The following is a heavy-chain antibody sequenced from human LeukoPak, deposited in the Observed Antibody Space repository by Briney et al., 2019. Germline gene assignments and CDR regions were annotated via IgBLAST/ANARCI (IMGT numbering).Heavy chain of an antibody. CDR3: ARLIVGATGADY. J-gene: IGHJ4*02. V-gene: IGHV4-59*08. CDR1: GGSICSYY. D-gene: IGHD1-26*01. Sequence: SETLSLTCTVSGGSICSYYWSWIRQPPGKGLEWIGYSYYSGSTNYNPSLKSRVTISVDTSKNQFSLKLSSGTAADTAVYYCARLIVGATGADYWGQGTLVTVSS. CDR2: SYYSGST.